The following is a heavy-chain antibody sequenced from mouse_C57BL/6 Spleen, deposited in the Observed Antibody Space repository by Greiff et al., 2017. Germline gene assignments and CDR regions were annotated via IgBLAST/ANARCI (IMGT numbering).Heavy chain of an antibody. J-gene: IGHJ2*01. D-gene: IGHD1-1*01. CDR2: IDPSDSYT. CDR1: GYTFTSYW. V-gene: IGHV1-50*01. Sequence: VQLQQPGAELVKPGASVKLSCKASGYTFTSYWMQWVKQRPGQGLEWIGEIDPSDSYTNYNQKFKGKATLTVDTSSSTAYMQLSSLTSEDSAVYYCARGGLYYYGSSPYYFDYWGQGTTRTVSS. CDR3: ARGGLYYYGSSPYYFDY.